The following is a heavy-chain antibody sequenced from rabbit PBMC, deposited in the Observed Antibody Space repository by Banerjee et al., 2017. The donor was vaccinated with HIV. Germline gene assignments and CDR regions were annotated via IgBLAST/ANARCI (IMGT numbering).Heavy chain of an antibody. V-gene: IGHV1S40*01. J-gene: IGHJ4*01. CDR1: GFSFSSSYY. CDR3: ARDDYYTYGYAGYAYAFNL. D-gene: IGHD6-1*01. CDR2: IYAGSSGST. Sequence: QSLEESGGDLVKPGASLTLTCTASGFSFSSSYYMCWVRQAPGKGLEWIACIYAGSSGSTYYASWAKGRFTISKTSSTTVTLQMTSLTAADTATYFCARDDYYTYGYAGYAYAFNLWGQGTLVTVS.